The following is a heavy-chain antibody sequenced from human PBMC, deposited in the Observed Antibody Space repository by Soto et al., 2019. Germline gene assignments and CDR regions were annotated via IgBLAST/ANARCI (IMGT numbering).Heavy chain of an antibody. D-gene: IGHD5-12*01. CDR2: IYYSGST. Sequence: SETLSLTCTVSGGSISSYYWSWIRQPPGKGLEWIGYIYYSGSTNYNPSLKSRVTISVDTSKNQFSLKLSSVTAADTAVYYCARVADEWLHAFDIWGQGTMVTVSS. V-gene: IGHV4-59*01. J-gene: IGHJ3*02. CDR3: ARVADEWLHAFDI. CDR1: GGSISSYY.